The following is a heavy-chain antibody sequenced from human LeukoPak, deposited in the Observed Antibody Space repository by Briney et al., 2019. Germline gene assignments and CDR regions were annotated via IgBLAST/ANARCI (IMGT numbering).Heavy chain of an antibody. D-gene: IGHD6-25*01. J-gene: IGHJ6*03. CDR3: VRDAASDFYYYMDV. CDR1: GFTFYSYA. CDR2: ISISSGVV. Sequence: PGGSLRLSCAASGFTFYSYAISWVRQAPGKGPDWVSSISISSGVVNYADSVKGRFTVSRDKSKNTVYLQMNGLRAEDTALYYCVRDAASDFYYYMDVWGKGTTVTVSS. V-gene: IGHV3-23*01.